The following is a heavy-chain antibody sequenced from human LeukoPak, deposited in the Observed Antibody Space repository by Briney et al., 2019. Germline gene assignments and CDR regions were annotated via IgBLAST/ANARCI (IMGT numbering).Heavy chain of an antibody. Sequence: GGSLRLSCAASGFTISSYAMTWVRQAPGKGLEWLSTISVSGGGTDYADSVKGRFTISRDNSKNTLYLQMNSLRAEDTALYFCAKNLGGYCSIDKGGQGTLVTVSS. J-gene: IGHJ4*02. CDR3: AKNLGGYCSIDK. CDR1: GFTISSYA. D-gene: IGHD2-15*01. V-gene: IGHV3-23*01. CDR2: ISVSGGGT.